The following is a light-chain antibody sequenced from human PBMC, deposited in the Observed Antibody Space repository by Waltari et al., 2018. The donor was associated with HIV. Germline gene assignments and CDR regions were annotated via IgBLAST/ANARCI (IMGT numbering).Light chain of an antibody. CDR2: RND. Sequence: QPKMTQAPSASKTPGQRITMSCSGGRSNIGNNFISLYQQFPGLAPRLVIYRNDQRPTGVPGRFSGSKSGTSAFLAITGLRLEDEATYICASWDDTLGHWIFGGGTKLTVL. CDR1: RSNIGNNF. V-gene: IGLV1-47*01. CDR3: ASWDDTLGHWI. J-gene: IGLJ3*02.